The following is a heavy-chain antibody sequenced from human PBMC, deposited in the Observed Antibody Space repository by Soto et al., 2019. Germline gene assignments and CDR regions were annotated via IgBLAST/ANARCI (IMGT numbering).Heavy chain of an antibody. CDR2: IKSKTDGGTT. V-gene: IGHV3-15*07. CDR3: ITDPYTTMIVLSCDD. CDR1: GFTFSNAW. D-gene: IGHD3-22*01. J-gene: IGHJ4*01. Sequence: GGSLRLSCAASGFTFSNAWINWVRQAPGKGLEWVGRIKSKTDGGTTDFAAPVKGRFAISRDDSKNMVYLQMNSLKTEDTGIYYCITDPYTTMIVLSCDDWGHGTLVTVSS.